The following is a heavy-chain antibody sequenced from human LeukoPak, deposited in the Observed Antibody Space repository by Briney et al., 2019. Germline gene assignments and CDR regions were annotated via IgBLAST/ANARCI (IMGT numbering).Heavy chain of an antibody. V-gene: IGHV3-23*01. CDR2: ISATGIST. CDR3: AKGSMGRCSGNSCYSVY. J-gene: IGHJ4*02. CDR1: GFTFTTYA. D-gene: IGHD5-12*01. Sequence: QPGGSLRLSCAASGFTFTTYAMSWVRQAPGKGLEWVSGISATGISTYYGDSVKGRFTISRDNSKNTLYLQMNSLRVEDTAVYYCAKGSMGRCSGNSCYSVYWGQGTLVTVSS.